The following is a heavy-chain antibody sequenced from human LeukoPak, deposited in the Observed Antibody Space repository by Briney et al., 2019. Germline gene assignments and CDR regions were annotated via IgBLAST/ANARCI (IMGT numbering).Heavy chain of an antibody. V-gene: IGHV3-9*01. CDR3: AKDSEYRGWNY. D-gene: IGHD2/OR15-2a*01. J-gene: IGHJ4*02. CDR1: GFTFSSSA. CDR2: ISWNSGSI. Sequence: PGGSLRLSCAASGFTFSSSAMAWVRQAPGKGLEWVSGISWNSGSIGYADSVKGRFTISRDNAKNSLYLQMNSLRAEDTALYYCAKDSEYRGWNYWGQGTLVTVSS.